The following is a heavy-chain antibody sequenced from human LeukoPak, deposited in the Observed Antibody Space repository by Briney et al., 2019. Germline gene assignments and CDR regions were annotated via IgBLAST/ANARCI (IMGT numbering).Heavy chain of an antibody. CDR3: ARGDHVRIYAESAFDI. Sequence: ASVKVSCKSYGYTFTSYFMHRVRQAPGQGLEWMGIINPSGGSTNYAQKFQGRVTMTRDTSTSTVYMELSRLRSEDTAVYYCARGDHVRIYAESAFDIWGQGTKVTVSS. CDR1: GYTFTSYF. J-gene: IGHJ3*02. D-gene: IGHD3-3*01. V-gene: IGHV1-46*01. CDR2: INPSGGST.